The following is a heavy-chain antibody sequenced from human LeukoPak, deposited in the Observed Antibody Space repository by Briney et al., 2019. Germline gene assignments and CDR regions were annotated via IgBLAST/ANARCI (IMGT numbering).Heavy chain of an antibody. V-gene: IGHV3-23*01. CDR2: ITGSGDTT. D-gene: IGHD3-9*01. Sequence: PGGSLRLSCAASGFIFRNYAMSSVRQAPGQGLEWVSAITGSGDTTYYADSVKGRFTISRDNSKNTLYVEINTLRDEDTAVYYCAKWGDYDILACYYVSDFWGQGTLVTVSS. J-gene: IGHJ4*02. CDR3: AKWGDYDILACYYVSDF. CDR1: GFIFRNYA.